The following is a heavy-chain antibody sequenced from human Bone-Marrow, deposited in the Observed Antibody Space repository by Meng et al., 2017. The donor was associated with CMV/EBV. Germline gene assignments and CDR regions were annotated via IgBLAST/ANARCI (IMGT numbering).Heavy chain of an antibody. V-gene: IGHV4-34*01. CDR1: GGSFSGYY. D-gene: IGHD2-15*01. Sequence: SETLSLTCAVYGGSFSGYYWSWIRQPPGKGLEWIGEINHSGSTNYNPSLKSRVTISVDTSKNQFSLKLSSVTAADTAVYYCARVRVAATLYFDYWGQGTLVTASS. CDR2: INHSGST. CDR3: ARVRVAATLYFDY. J-gene: IGHJ4*02.